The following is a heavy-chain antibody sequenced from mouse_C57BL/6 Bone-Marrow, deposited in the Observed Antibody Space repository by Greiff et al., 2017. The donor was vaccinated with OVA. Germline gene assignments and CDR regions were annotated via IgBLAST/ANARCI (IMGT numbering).Heavy chain of an antibody. J-gene: IGHJ2*01. CDR3: ARLEYYYGSSYPFDY. V-gene: IGHV1-55*01. CDR2: ICPGSGST. CDR1: GYTFTSYW. Sequence: QVQLQQSGAELVKPGASVKMSCKASGYTFTSYWITWVKQRPGQGLEWIGDICPGSGSTNYNETLKSKATLTVDTSSSTAYMQLSSLTSEDSAVYYCARLEYYYGSSYPFDYWGQGTTLTVSS. D-gene: IGHD1-1*01.